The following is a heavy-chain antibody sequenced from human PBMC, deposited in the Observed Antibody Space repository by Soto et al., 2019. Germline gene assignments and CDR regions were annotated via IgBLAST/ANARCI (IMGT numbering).Heavy chain of an antibody. CDR2: INHSGST. Sequence: SETLSLTCAVYGGSFSGYYWSWIRQPPGKGLEWIGEINHSGSTNYNPSLKSRVTISVDTSKNQFSLKLSSVTAADTAVYYCARIGGSGSYSYYYYYYGMDVWGQGTTVTVSS. CDR3: ARIGGSGSYSYYYYYYGMDV. V-gene: IGHV4-34*01. CDR1: GGSFSGYY. D-gene: IGHD3-10*01. J-gene: IGHJ6*02.